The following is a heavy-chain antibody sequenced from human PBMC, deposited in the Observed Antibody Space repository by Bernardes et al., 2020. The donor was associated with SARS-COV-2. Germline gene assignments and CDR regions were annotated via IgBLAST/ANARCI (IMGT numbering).Heavy chain of an antibody. J-gene: IGHJ5*02. CDR1: GGSISSYY. V-gene: IGHV4-59*01. CDR2: IYYSGST. CDR3: ARGNYDILTGYYTSLYWFDP. D-gene: IGHD3-9*01. Sequence: SEPLSLTCTVSGGSISSYYWSWIRQPPGKGLEWIGYIYYSGSTNYNPSLKSRVTISVDTSKNQFSLKLSSVTAADTAVYYCARGNYDILTGYYTSLYWFDPWGQGTLVTVSS.